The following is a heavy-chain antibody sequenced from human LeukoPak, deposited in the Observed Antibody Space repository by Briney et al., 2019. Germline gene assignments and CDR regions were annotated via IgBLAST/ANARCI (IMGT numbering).Heavy chain of an antibody. D-gene: IGHD1-26*01. CDR2: ISYDGSNK. V-gene: IGHV3-30*03. CDR1: GFTFSSYG. CDR3: ARDYNAGEWELPGY. J-gene: IGHJ4*02. Sequence: GGSLRLSCAASGFTFSSYGMHWVRQAPGKGLEWVAVISYDGSNKYYADSVKDRFTISRDNSKNTLYLQMNSLRAEDTAVYYCARDYNAGEWELPGYWGQGTLVTVSS.